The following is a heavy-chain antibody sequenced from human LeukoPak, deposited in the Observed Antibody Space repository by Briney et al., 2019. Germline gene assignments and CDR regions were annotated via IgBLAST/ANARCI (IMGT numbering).Heavy chain of an antibody. J-gene: IGHJ3*02. D-gene: IGHD2-2*01. CDR2: ISGDGGST. Sequence: GGSLRLSCAASGFTFDDYAMHWVRQAPGKGLEWVSLISGDGGSTYYADSVKGRFTISRDNSKNSLYLQMNSLRAEDTALYYCARPRGYCSSTSCYGDAFDIWGQGTMVTVSS. CDR3: ARPRGYCSSTSCYGDAFDI. V-gene: IGHV3-43*02. CDR1: GFTFDDYA.